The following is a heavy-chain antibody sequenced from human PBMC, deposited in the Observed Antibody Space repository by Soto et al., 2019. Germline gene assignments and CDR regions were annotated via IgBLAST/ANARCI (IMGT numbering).Heavy chain of an antibody. D-gene: IGHD4-17*01. CDR2: ISYDGSNK. Sequence: QVQLVESGGGVVQPGRSLRLSCAASGFTFSSYAMHWVRQAPGKGLEWVAVISYDGSNKYYADSVKGRFTISRDNSKNTLYLQMNSLRAEDTAVYYCARDKYGDYVRYGMDVWDQGTTVTVSS. J-gene: IGHJ6*02. V-gene: IGHV3-30-3*01. CDR1: GFTFSSYA. CDR3: ARDKYGDYVRYGMDV.